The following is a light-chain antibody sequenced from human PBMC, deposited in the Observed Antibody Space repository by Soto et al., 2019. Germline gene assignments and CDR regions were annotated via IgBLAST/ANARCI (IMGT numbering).Light chain of an antibody. Sequence: EILLTQSPTTLSSSPGETATLSCRASRYVGTRLAWYQHKPGQAPRLLIYYTSNRATGIPARFSGSRSGPEFTLTINSLQSEDFAVYYCQQYSSSPITFGRGARPEI. V-gene: IGKV3D-15*02. J-gene: IGKJ5*01. CDR3: QQYSSSPIT. CDR1: RYVGTR. CDR2: YTS.